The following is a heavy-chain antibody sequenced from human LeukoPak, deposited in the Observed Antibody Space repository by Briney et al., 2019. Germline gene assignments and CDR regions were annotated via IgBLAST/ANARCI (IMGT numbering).Heavy chain of an antibody. V-gene: IGHV4-59*01. J-gene: IGHJ3*02. D-gene: IGHD6-13*01. Sequence: PSETLSLTCTVSGGSISSYYWSWIRQPPGKGLEWIGYIYYSGSTNYNPSLKSRVTISVDTSKNQFSLKLSSVTAADTAVYYCARFTAAAGHDAFDIWGQGTMVTVSS. CDR3: ARFTAAAGHDAFDI. CDR2: IYYSGST. CDR1: GGSISSYY.